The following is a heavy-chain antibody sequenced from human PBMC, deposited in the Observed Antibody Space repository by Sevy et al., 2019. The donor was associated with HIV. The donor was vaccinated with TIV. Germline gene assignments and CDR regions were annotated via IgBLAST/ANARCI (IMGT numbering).Heavy chain of an antibody. D-gene: IGHD4-17*01. CDR1: GFTFSGST. V-gene: IGHV3-73*01. J-gene: IGHJ4*02. Sequence: GGSLRLSCAASGFTFSGSTMHWVRQASGKGLEWVGRIRRKANIYATAYAASVKGRFTISRDDSKNTAYLQMNSLKTEDTALYYCTRPMTTVNGDYFDYWGQGTLVTVSS. CDR3: TRPMTTVNGDYFDY. CDR2: IRRKANIYAT.